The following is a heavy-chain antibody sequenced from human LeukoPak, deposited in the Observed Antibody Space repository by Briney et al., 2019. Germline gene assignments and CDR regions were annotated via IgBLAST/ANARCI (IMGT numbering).Heavy chain of an antibody. CDR1: GGSFSGYY. CDR3: ARDLYDSSGYTENWFDP. CDR2: IYISGST. J-gene: IGHJ5*02. Sequence: SETLSLTCAVYGGSFSGYYWSWIRQPPGKGLEWVGRIYISGSTNYNPSLKSRVTMSLDRFKNQFSLKLSSVTAADTAVYYCARDLYDSSGYTENWFDPWGQGTLVTVSS. D-gene: IGHD3-22*01. V-gene: IGHV4-59*10.